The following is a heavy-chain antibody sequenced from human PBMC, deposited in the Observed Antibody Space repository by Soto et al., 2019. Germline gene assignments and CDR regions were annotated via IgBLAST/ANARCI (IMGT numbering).Heavy chain of an antibody. D-gene: IGHD3-16*01. CDR2: IYYSGST. V-gene: IGHV4-59*01. Sequence: SETLSLTCTVSGGSISSYYWSWIRQPPGKGLEWVGYIYYSGSTNYNPSLKSRVTISVDTSKNQFYLKLTSVTAADTAVYYCTRGHWALDSWAQGTLVTVSS. CDR3: TRGHWALDS. J-gene: IGHJ5*01. CDR1: GGSISSYY.